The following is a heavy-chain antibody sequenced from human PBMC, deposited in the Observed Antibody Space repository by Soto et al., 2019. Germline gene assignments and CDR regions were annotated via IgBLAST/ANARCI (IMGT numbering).Heavy chain of an antibody. J-gene: IGHJ4*02. D-gene: IGHD1-1*01. CDR3: ARPDGATYNFRY. V-gene: IGHV3-23*01. Sequence: DVQLLESGGRLVQPGGSLRLSCAASGFTFNAYSLSWVRQAPGKGLXXXSAISTTGGSTYYADSVKGRFTISRDNSQNTLSLQMNSLRAEDTAVYYCARPDGATYNFRYWGQGTLVTVSS. CDR1: GFTFNAYS. CDR2: ISTTGGST.